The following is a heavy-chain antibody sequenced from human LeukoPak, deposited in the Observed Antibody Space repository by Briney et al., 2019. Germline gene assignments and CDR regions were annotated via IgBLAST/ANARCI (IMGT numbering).Heavy chain of an antibody. D-gene: IGHD2-8*01. CDR2: IYYSGST. CDR1: GGSISSYY. V-gene: IGHV4-59*01. Sequence: SETLSLTCTVSGGSISSYYWSWIRQPPGKGLEWIGYIYYSGSTNYNPSLKSRVTISVDTSKNQFSLKLSPVTAADTAVYYCARSIVLMRNWFDPWGQGTLVTVSS. CDR3: ARSIVLMRNWFDP. J-gene: IGHJ5*02.